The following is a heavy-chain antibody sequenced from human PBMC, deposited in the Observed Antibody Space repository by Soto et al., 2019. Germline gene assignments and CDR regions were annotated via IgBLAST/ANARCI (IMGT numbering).Heavy chain of an antibody. J-gene: IGHJ6*03. Sequence: QVQLVQSGAEVKKPGASVKVSCKASGYTFTSYGISWVRQAPGQGLEWMGWISAYNGNTNYAQKLQGRVTMTTDTSTSTAEMELRSLRSDDTAVYYCARGGDYDFWSGYSYYYDYMDVWGKGTTVTVSS. D-gene: IGHD3-3*01. CDR1: GYTFTSYG. CDR2: ISAYNGNT. V-gene: IGHV1-18*01. CDR3: ARGGDYDFWSGYSYYYDYMDV.